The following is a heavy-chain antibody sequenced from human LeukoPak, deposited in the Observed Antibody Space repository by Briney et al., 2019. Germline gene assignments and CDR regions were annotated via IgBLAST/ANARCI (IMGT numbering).Heavy chain of an antibody. J-gene: IGHJ2*01. CDR1: GGSFSGYY. V-gene: IGHV4-34*01. Sequence: PSETLSLTCAVYGGSFSGYYWSWIRQPPGKGLEWIGEINHSGSTNYNPSLKSRVTISVDTSKNQFSLKLSSVTAADTAVYYCARRYSSGWYDWYFDLWGRGTLVTVSS. CDR3: ARRYSSGWYDWYFDL. D-gene: IGHD6-19*01. CDR2: INHSGST.